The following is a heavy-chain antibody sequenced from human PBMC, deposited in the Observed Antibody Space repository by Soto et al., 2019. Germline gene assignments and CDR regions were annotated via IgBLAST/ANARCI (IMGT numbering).Heavy chain of an antibody. Sequence: SGGSLRLSCAASGFTFSSYSMNWVRQAPGKGLEWVSYISSSSSTIYYADSVKGRFTISRDNAKNSLYLQMNSLRAEDTAVYYCARDPTLRSRAPTAADYWGQGTLVTVSS. D-gene: IGHD5-12*01. V-gene: IGHV3-48*01. J-gene: IGHJ4*02. CDR3: ARDPTLRSRAPTAADY. CDR1: GFTFSSYS. CDR2: ISSSSSTI.